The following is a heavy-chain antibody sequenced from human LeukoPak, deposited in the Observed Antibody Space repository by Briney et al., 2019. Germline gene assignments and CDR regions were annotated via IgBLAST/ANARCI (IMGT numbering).Heavy chain of an antibody. V-gene: IGHV1-18*04. CDR1: GYTFTSYG. J-gene: IGHJ4*02. CDR2: ISAYNGNT. D-gene: IGHD2-15*01. Sequence: ASVKVPCKASGYTFTSYGISWVRQAPGQGLDWMGWISAYNGNTNYAQKLQGRVTMTTDTSTSTAYMELRSLRSDDTAVYYCARDSVCSGGSCYSHYFDYWGQGTLVTVSS. CDR3: ARDSVCSGGSCYSHYFDY.